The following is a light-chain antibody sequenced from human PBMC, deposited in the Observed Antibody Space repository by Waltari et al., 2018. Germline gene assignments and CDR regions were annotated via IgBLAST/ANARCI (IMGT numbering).Light chain of an antibody. CDR1: QTVRPTY. CDR3: QQYDISPLT. Sequence: EIFLTQSPGTLSLSPGERATLSCRASQTVRPTYLAWYQQKPGQAPTLPIYGASSRATGIPDRFSGSGSGTDFSLTISSLEPEDFAVYYCQQYDISPLTFGGGTKVEIK. J-gene: IGKJ4*01. CDR2: GAS. V-gene: IGKV3-20*01.